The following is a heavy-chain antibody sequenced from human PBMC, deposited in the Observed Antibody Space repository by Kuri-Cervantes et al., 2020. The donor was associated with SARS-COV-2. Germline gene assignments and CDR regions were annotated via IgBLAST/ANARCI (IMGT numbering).Heavy chain of an antibody. Sequence: GESLKISCAASGFTFKSYAMNWARQAPGKGLEWVSGISGTGGGTYYADSVKGRFTISRDNSSNTLYVQMNSLRAEDTAVYHCAKVDRGAVLQWWKQVDHWGQGILVTVSS. D-gene: IGHD2-15*01. J-gene: IGHJ5*02. V-gene: IGHV3-23*01. CDR2: ISGTGGGT. CDR3: AKVDRGAVLQWWKQVDH. CDR1: GFTFKSYA.